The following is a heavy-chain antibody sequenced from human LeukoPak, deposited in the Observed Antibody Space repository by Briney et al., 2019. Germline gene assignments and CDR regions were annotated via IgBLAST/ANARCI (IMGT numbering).Heavy chain of an antibody. V-gene: IGHV3-64*04. CDR2: ISNNGGNT. Sequence: GGSLRLSCSASGFTFSSYAMHWVRQAPGKGLEYVSGISNNGGNTHYEGSMKGRFTISRDNAKNTLYLQMNSLRAEDTAVYYCASFCSSSSCALDFWGQGTLVTVSS. CDR3: ASFCSSSSCALDF. D-gene: IGHD2-2*01. CDR1: GFTFSSYA. J-gene: IGHJ4*02.